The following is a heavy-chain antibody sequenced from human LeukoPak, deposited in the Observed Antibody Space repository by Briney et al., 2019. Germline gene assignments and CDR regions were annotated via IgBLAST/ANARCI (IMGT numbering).Heavy chain of an antibody. Sequence: SETLSLTCAVYGGSFSGYYWSWVRQPPGKGLEWIGEINHSGSTNYNPSLKSRVTISVDTSKNQFSLKLSSVTAADTAVYYCASKDYWGQGTLVTVSS. CDR1: GGSFSGYY. CDR2: INHSGST. J-gene: IGHJ4*02. CDR3: ASKDY. V-gene: IGHV4-34*01.